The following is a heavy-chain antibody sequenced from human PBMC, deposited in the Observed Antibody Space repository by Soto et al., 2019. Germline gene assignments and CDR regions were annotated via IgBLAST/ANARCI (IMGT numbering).Heavy chain of an antibody. CDR2: ISSSSSYI. D-gene: IGHD3-10*01. CDR1: GFTFSSYS. V-gene: IGHV3-21*01. J-gene: IGHJ6*02. Sequence: PXVSLRLSCAASGFTFSSYSMNWVRQAPGKGLEWVSSISSSSSYIYYADSVKDRFTISRDNAKNSLYLQMNSLRAEDTAVYYCARDLITMVREYGMDVWGQGTTVTVSS. CDR3: ARDLITMVREYGMDV.